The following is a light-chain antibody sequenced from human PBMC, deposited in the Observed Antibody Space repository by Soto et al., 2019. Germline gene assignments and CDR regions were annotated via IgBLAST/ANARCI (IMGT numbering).Light chain of an antibody. V-gene: IGKV1-5*01. CDR3: LQDINYPWT. Sequence: DIQMTQSPSTLSASVGDRVIITCRASQSISSWLAWYQQKPGKAPKLLIYDAPSLESGVPSRFSGSGSGTEFTLAISSLQPEDSATYYCLQDINYPWTFGQGTKVDIK. CDR1: QSISSW. CDR2: DAP. J-gene: IGKJ1*01.